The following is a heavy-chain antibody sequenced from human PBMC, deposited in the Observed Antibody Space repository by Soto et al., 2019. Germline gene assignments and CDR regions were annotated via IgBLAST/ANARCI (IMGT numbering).Heavy chain of an antibody. CDR1: GFPFSAYW. D-gene: IGHD6-13*01. J-gene: IGHJ6*02. CDR3: ARERRGSSWSEGMDV. CDR2: INSDGRST. Sequence: PGGSLRLSCAAAGFPFSAYWMHWVRQGPGKGLEWVSRINSDGRSTNYADSVKGRFTISRDNAKNTEYLQMNSLRAEDTAVYYCARERRGSSWSEGMDVWGQGTTVTVSS. V-gene: IGHV3-74*01.